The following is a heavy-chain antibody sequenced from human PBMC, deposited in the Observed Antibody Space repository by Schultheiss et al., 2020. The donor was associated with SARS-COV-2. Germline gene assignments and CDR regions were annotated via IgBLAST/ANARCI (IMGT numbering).Heavy chain of an antibody. Sequence: GGSLRLSCAASGFTFSSYSMNWVRQAPGKGLEWVSYISSSSSTIYYADSVKGRFTISRDNAKNTLYLQMDSLRPEDTAVYYCAKDKIATSGTSETDSWGQGTLVTVSS. CDR1: GFTFSSYS. CDR2: ISSSSSTI. CDR3: AKDKIATSGTSETDS. J-gene: IGHJ4*02. V-gene: IGHV3-48*01. D-gene: IGHD6-13*01.